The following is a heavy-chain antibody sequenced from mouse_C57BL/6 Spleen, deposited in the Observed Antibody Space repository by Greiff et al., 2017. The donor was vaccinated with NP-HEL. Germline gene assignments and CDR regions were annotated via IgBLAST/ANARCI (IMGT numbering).Heavy chain of an antibody. D-gene: IGHD1-1*01. Sequence: VQLQQSGAELVRPGASVTLSCKASGYTFTDYEMHWVKQTPVHGLEWIGAIDPETGGTAYNQKFKGKATLTADKSSSTAYMELRSLTSEDSADYYGTRDYYGSIDYWGQGTTLTVSS. CDR1: GYTFTDYE. V-gene: IGHV1-15*01. CDR2: IDPETGGT. J-gene: IGHJ2*01. CDR3: TRDYYGSIDY.